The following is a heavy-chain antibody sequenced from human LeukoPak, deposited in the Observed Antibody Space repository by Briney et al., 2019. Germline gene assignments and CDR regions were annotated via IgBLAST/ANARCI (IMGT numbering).Heavy chain of an antibody. CDR3: ARVSTNSNGWYHFDN. V-gene: IGHV3-53*01. J-gene: IGHJ4*02. CDR2: INTGGDT. D-gene: IGHD6-19*01. CDR1: GFTVSSNY. Sequence: GGSLRLSCAASGFTVSSNYMGWVRPGPGKGLEWVSYINTGGDTNHADSVKGRFTISRDNSKNTLYLQMNSLRVEDTAVYFCARVSTNSNGWYHFDNWGQGTLVTVST.